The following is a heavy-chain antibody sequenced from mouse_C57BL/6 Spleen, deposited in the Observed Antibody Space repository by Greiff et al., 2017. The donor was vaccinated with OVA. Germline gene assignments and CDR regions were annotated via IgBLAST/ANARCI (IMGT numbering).Heavy chain of an antibody. CDR1: GYTFTDYN. Sequence: EVQLQQSGPELVKPGASVKIPCKASGYTFTDYNMDWVKQSHGKSLEWIGDINPNNGGTIYNQKFKGKATLTVDKSSSTAYMELRSLTSEDTAVYYGARGGSYYYGSSYGYFDVWGTGTTVTVSS. J-gene: IGHJ1*03. D-gene: IGHD1-1*01. CDR3: ARGGSYYYGSSYGYFDV. CDR2: INPNNGGT. V-gene: IGHV1-18*01.